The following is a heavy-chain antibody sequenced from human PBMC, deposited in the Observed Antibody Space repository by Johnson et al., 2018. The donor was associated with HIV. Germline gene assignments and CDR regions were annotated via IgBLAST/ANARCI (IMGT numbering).Heavy chain of an antibody. J-gene: IGHJ3*02. Sequence: QVQLVESGGGLVQSGGSLRLSCAASGFTFSSYWMHWVRQGPGKGLEWVAVISYDGSNKYYADSVTGRFTISRDNSKNTLYLQMNSLRAEDTAVYYCARDGKVGATPRRAFDIWGQGTMVTVSS. CDR1: GFTFSSYW. CDR2: ISYDGSNK. D-gene: IGHD1-26*01. V-gene: IGHV3-30-3*01. CDR3: ARDGKVGATPRRAFDI.